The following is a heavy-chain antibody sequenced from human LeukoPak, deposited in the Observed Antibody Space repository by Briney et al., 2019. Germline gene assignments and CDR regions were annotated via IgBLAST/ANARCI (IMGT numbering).Heavy chain of an antibody. CDR3: VRGRRGGPPLPYYYYYMDV. V-gene: IGHV4-34*01. CDR1: GESFSGYY. Sequence: PSETLSLTCAVYGESFSGYYWSWIRQPPGKGLEWIGEITHTGSTNYNPSLKSRMTISVDKSKNQFSLKLTSVTAADTAVYYCVRGRRGGPPLPYYYYYMDVWGKGTTVTVSS. D-gene: IGHD3-10*01. J-gene: IGHJ6*03. CDR2: ITHTGST.